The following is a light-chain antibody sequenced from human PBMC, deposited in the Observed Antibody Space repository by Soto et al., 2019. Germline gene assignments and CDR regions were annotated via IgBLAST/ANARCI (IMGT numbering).Light chain of an antibody. J-gene: IGLJ1*01. CDR3: SSYAGSNNFV. CDR1: SSDIGAYIY. V-gene: IGLV2-8*01. Sequence: ALTPPPSASGSPGQSVTISCTVTSSDIGAYIYVSWYQQHPGKAPKLMISEVSRRPSGVPERFSGSKSGNTASLTVSGLQADDEAHYYCSSYAGSNNFVFGTGTKVTVL. CDR2: EVS.